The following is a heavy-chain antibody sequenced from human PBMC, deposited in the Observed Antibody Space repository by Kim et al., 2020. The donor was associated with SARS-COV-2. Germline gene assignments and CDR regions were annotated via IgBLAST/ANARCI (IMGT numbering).Heavy chain of an antibody. Sequence: GGSLRLSCAASGFTFSDYYMSWIRQAPGKGLEWVSYISSSGSSIYYADSVKGRFTISRDNAKNSLYLQMNSLRAEDTAVYYCASVMTTGTRGDYYGMDVWGQGTTVTVSS. D-gene: IGHD4-17*01. CDR1: GFTFSDYY. J-gene: IGHJ6*02. V-gene: IGHV3-11*01. CDR2: ISSSGSSI. CDR3: ASVMTTGTRGDYYGMDV.